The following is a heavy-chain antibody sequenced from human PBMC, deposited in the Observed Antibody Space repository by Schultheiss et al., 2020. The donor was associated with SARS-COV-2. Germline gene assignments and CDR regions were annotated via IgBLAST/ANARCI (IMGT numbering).Heavy chain of an antibody. CDR3: ARCRTPIVVVAAMFY. D-gene: IGHD2-15*01. Sequence: GGSLRLSCAASGFTFSSYWMHWVRQAPGKWLVWVSRINSDGSSTSYADSVKGRFTISRDNAKNTLYLQMNSLRAEDTAVYYCARCRTPIVVVAAMFYWGQGTLVTVSS. CDR1: GFTFSSYW. CDR2: INSDGSST. J-gene: IGHJ4*02. V-gene: IGHV3-74*01.